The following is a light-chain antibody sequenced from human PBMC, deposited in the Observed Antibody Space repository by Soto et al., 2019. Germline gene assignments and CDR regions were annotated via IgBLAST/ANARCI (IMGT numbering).Light chain of an antibody. J-gene: IGKJ5*01. CDR1: QDISNY. Sequence: DIQMTQSPSSLSASVGNRVTITSRASQDISNYLNWYQQRPGKAPKLLTYDSSNLERGVPSIFRRTHSEMPSRFAIPRFQTVAVATTYGQQSDSLSITFGQGTRLEI. CDR2: DSS. V-gene: IGKV1-33*01. CDR3: QQSDSLSIT.